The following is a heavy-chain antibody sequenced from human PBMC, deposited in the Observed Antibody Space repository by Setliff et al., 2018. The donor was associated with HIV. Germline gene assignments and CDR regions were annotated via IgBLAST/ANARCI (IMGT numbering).Heavy chain of an antibody. CDR3: ARDLTPRLGATPFDY. V-gene: IGHV3-21*01. CDR2: INSGGTDI. D-gene: IGHD1-26*01. J-gene: IGHJ4*02. Sequence: PGGSLRLSCVASGFTFSSYAMDWVRQVPGKAPEWVSYINSGGTDIHYPDSVKGRFSISRDNTKNSLYLQMNGLRVEDTAVYYCARDLTPRLGATPFDYWGQGILVTVSS. CDR1: GFTFSSYA.